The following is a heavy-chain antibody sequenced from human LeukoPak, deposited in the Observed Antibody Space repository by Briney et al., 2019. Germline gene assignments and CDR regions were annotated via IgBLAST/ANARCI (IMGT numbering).Heavy chain of an antibody. CDR3: AREHGSGSYYNPVGFDY. CDR2: ISAYNGNI. CDR1: GYTFSSYG. D-gene: IGHD3-10*01. Sequence: ASVKVSCKSSGYTFSSYGISWVRQAPGHGLEWMGWISAYNGNINYIQKFQGRVTMTTDTSTSTAYMELRSLRSDDTAVYYCAREHGSGSYYNPVGFDYWGQGTLVTVS. J-gene: IGHJ4*02. V-gene: IGHV1-18*04.